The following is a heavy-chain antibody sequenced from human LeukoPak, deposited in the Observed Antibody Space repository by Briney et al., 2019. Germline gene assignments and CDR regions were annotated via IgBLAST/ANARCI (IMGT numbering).Heavy chain of an antibody. Sequence: SETLSLTCTVSGGSISSYYWSWIRQPAGKGLEWIGRIYTSGSTNYNPSLKSRVTMSVDTSKSQFSLKLSSVTAADTAVYYCAGTLLWFGELSMDVWGQGTTVTVSS. CDR3: AGTLLWFGELSMDV. V-gene: IGHV4-4*07. D-gene: IGHD3-10*01. J-gene: IGHJ6*02. CDR1: GGSISSYY. CDR2: IYTSGST.